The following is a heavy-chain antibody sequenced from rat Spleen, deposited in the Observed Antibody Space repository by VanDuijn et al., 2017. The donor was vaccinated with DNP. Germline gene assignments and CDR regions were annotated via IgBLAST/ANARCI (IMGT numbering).Heavy chain of an antibody. Sequence: EVKLVESGGGLVQPGRSLKLSCAASGFNFNDYWMGWVRQAPGKGLEWIAEINQDSRTIKYSPSLKDKFIISRDNVQNTLYLQMDSLRSEDTATYYCATGQSTSDNWFAYWGQGTLVTVSS. D-gene: IGHD3-8*01. CDR3: ATGQSTSDNWFAY. CDR1: GFNFNDYW. J-gene: IGHJ3*01. CDR2: INQDSRTI. V-gene: IGHV4-2*01.